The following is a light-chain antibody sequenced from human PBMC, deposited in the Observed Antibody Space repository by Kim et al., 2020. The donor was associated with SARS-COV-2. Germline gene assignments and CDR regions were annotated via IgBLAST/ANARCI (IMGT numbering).Light chain of an antibody. CDR2: DAA. V-gene: IGKV3-11*01. CDR1: HSVDIN. J-gene: IGKJ4*01. Sequence: EIVLTQSPAVLSLSPGEGATLSCRASHSVDINLAWYQQTPGQAPRLLIYDAAIRATGIPTRFSGSGSGTDFTLTISSLEAEDFAVYYCQQHSSWPPALTFGGGTKVDIK. CDR3: QQHSSWPPALT.